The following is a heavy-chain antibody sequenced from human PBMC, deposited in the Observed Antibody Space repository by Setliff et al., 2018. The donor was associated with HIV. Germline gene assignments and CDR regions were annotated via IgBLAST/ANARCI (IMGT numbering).Heavy chain of an antibody. V-gene: IGHV1-18*01. CDR1: GYTFKTYG. CDR2: ISTYNGHT. Sequence: ASVKVSCKASGYTFKTYGISWVRQAPGHGLEWMGWISTYNGHTKYAEKFQGRVTMTTDTSTTTAYMDLKSLTSDDTATYFCARLGSGWSDSYYYAMDVWGQGTTVTVSS. J-gene: IGHJ6*02. D-gene: IGHD6-19*01. CDR3: ARLGSGWSDSYYYAMDV.